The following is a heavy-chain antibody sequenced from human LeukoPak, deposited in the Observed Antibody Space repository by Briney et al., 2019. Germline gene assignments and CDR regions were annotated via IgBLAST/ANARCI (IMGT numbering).Heavy chain of an antibody. CDR3: ARRSSSGYFDWLLASNWFDP. CDR2: IYYSGST. V-gene: IGHV4-39*01. J-gene: IGHJ5*02. CDR1: GGSISSSSYY. D-gene: IGHD3-9*01. Sequence: SETLSLTCTVSGGSISSSSYYWGWIRQPPGKGLEWIGSIYYSGSTYYNPSLKSRVTISVDTSKNQFSLKLSSVTAADTAVYYCARRSSSGYFDWLLASNWFDPWGQGTLVTVSS.